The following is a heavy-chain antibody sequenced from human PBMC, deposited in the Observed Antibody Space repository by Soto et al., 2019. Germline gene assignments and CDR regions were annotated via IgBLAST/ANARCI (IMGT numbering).Heavy chain of an antibody. D-gene: IGHD3-16*01. V-gene: IGHV3-23*01. CDR3: AKALRFTFTTGYYMDV. J-gene: IGHJ6*03. CDR2: ISGSGST. Sequence: EVQLLESGGGLVQPGGSLRLSCAASGFTVSSYAMSWVRQAPGKGLEWVSVISGSGSTYSADSVKGRCTISRDSSKNTVYLQMNRLRAEDTAVYYCAKALRFTFTTGYYMDVWGRGTTVTVSS. CDR1: GFTVSSYA.